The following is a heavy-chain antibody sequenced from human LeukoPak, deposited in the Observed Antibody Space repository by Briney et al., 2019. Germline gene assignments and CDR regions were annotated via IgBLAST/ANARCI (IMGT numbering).Heavy chain of an antibody. CDR2: IRGSGGNT. D-gene: IGHD4-17*01. J-gene: IGHJ4*02. CDR3: AKLLNDYGDYYFDS. CDR1: GFTFSSYS. Sequence: PGGSLRLSCAASGFTFSSYSMNWVRQAPGKGLEWVSAIRGSGGNTYYADSVKGRFTISRDNSKNTLYLQMDSLRADDTAAYYCAKLLNDYGDYYFDSWGQGTLVTVSS. V-gene: IGHV3-23*01.